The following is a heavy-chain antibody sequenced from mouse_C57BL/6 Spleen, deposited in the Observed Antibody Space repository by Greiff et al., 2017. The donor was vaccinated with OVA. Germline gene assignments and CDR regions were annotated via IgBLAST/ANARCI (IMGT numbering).Heavy chain of an antibody. CDR2: ISYDGSST. CDR1: GFTFSDYY. V-gene: IGHV5-16*01. Sequence: EVKVVESEGGLVQPGSSMKLSCTASGFTFSDYYMAWVRQVPEKGLEWVANISYDGSSTYYLDSLKSRFIISRDNAKNILYLQMSSLKTEDTATYYGARVGAYAMDDWGQGTSVTVSS. CDR3: ARVGAYAMDD. J-gene: IGHJ4*01. D-gene: IGHD4-1*01.